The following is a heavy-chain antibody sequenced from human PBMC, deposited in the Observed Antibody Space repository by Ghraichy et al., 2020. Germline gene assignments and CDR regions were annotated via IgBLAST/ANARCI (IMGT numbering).Heavy chain of an antibody. CDR3: ARDRYYDFWSGYSQYYYYYGMDV. J-gene: IGHJ6*02. Sequence: ASVKVSCKASGYTFTSYGISWVRQAPGQGLEWMGWISAYNGNTNYAQKLQGRVTMTTDTSTSTAYMELRSLRSDDTAVYYCARDRYYDFWSGYSQYYYYYGMDVWGQGTTVTVSS. CDR1: GYTFTSYG. D-gene: IGHD3-3*01. V-gene: IGHV1-18*01. CDR2: ISAYNGNT.